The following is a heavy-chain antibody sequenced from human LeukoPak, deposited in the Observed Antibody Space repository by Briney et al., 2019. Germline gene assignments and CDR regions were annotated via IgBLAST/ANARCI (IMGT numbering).Heavy chain of an antibody. D-gene: IGHD1-26*01. CDR2: MSYIGST. V-gene: IGHV4-59*01. Sequence: PSETLSLTCNVSGGSISNYYWNWIRQPPGKGLEWIGYMSYIGSTNYNPSLKSRVTISADTSKNQFSLKLSSVTAADTAFYYCARGSIVGTRFDYWGQGTLVTVSS. J-gene: IGHJ4*02. CDR1: GGSISNYY. CDR3: ARGSIVGTRFDY.